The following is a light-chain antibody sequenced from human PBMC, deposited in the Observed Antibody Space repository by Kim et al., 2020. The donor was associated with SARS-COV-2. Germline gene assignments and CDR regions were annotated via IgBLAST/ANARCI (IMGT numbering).Light chain of an antibody. CDR2: GAS. V-gene: IGKV3-20*01. Sequence: SPGEMATISCGASQSIRSNFLDWYQQKPGQAPRLRVYGASTRASGIPDRFSGSGSGTDFTLTISSLEPDDFAVYYCQQYSTSPLTFGGGTKVDIK. CDR1: QSIRSNF. J-gene: IGKJ4*01. CDR3: QQYSTSPLT.